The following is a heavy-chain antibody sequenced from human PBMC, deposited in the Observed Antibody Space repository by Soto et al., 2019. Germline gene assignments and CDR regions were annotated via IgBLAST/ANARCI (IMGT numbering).Heavy chain of an antibody. Sequence: QVQLVQSGAEVKTPGASVKLSCKASGYTFTHYYIHWVRQAPGQGLEWMGIINPNGGSTTYAQKFRAGVTMTRDTSTSTVYMELSKLRSDDSAVYYCATSVNSAMAFDYWGQGTLVTVSS. V-gene: IGHV1-46*01. CDR1: GYTFTHYY. D-gene: IGHD5-18*01. CDR2: INPNGGST. CDR3: ATSVNSAMAFDY. J-gene: IGHJ4*02.